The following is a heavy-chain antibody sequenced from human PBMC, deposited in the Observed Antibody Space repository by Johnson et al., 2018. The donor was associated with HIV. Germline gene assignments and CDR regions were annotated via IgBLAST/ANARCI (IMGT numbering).Heavy chain of an antibody. V-gene: IGHV3-30*02. D-gene: IGHD6-6*01. CDR3: EKGAQLVISRKGYDAFDI. CDR1: GFKFTTYG. CDR2: IRYDGSNK. Sequence: QVLLVESGGAVVQPGRSLRLSCAASGFKFTTYGMHWVRQAPGKGLEWVAFIRYDGSNKYYAASVQGRFTISRDNSKNTLYLQMNSLRVEDTAVYYCEKGAQLVISRKGYDAFDIWGQGTMVTVSS. J-gene: IGHJ3*02.